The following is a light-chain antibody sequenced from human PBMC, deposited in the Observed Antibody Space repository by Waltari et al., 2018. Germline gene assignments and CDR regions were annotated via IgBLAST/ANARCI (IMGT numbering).Light chain of an antibody. CDR1: QSLTRTY. CDR2: LGS. CDR3: LQARQTPYT. J-gene: IGKJ2*01. Sequence: EIVLTQSPGTLSLSPGERATLSCRASQSLTRTYFAWYLQKPGQSPQLLMYLGSSRASGVSDRFSGSGSGTDFILHISRVEAEDVGIYYCLQARQTPYTFGPGTKLEIK. V-gene: IGKV2-28*01.